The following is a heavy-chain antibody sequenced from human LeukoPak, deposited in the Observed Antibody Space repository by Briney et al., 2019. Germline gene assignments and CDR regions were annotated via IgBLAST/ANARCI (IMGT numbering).Heavy chain of an antibody. CDR3: VRDQSGQLWLPSSFDY. J-gene: IGHJ4*02. CDR1: GFTFSSYS. D-gene: IGHD5-18*01. V-gene: IGHV3-21*01. Sequence: GGSLRLSCAASGFTFSSYSMNWVRQAPGKGLEWVSSISSSSSYIYYADSVKGRFTISRDNAKNSLYLQMNSLRAEDTAVYYCVRDQSGQLWLPSSFDYWGQGTLVTVSS. CDR2: ISSSSSYI.